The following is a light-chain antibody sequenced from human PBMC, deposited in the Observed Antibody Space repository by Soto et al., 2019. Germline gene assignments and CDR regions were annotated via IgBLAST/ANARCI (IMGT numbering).Light chain of an antibody. CDR2: AAS. V-gene: IGKV3-20*01. CDR1: QSISSSS. CDR3: QQYGSSPWT. Sequence: EIVWTQSPGTLSFSPGERATLSCRASQSISSSSLAWYQQKPGQAPRLLIYAASSRATGIPDRFSGSGSGTDFTLTISRLEPEDFAVYYCQQYGSSPWTFGQGTKVEIK. J-gene: IGKJ1*01.